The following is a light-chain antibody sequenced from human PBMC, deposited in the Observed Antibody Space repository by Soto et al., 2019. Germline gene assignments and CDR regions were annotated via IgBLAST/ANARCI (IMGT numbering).Light chain of an antibody. CDR1: SSDVGGYNY. CDR3: SSYTSGSTYV. J-gene: IGLJ1*01. Sequence: QSALTQPASVSGSPGQSITISCTGTSSDVGGYNYVSWYQQHPGKAPKLMIYDDSNRPSGVSNPFSGSKSGNTASLTISGLQAEDDADYYCSSYTSGSTYVFGTGTKLTVL. CDR2: DDS. V-gene: IGLV2-14*01.